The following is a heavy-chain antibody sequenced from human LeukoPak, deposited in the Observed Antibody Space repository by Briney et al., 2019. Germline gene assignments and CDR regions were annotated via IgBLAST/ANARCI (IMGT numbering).Heavy chain of an antibody. V-gene: IGHV4-59*01. CDR3: ARGGYDILTGYGSFDP. J-gene: IGHJ5*02. CDR1: GGSITNYY. Sequence: SETLSLTCTVSGGSITNYYWSWIRQPPGKGLEWIGYSYDSGTTNYSPSLKSRVTISVDTSKNQFSLKLSSVTTADTAVYYRARGGYDILTGYGSFDPWGQGTLVSVSS. CDR2: SYDSGTT. D-gene: IGHD3-9*01.